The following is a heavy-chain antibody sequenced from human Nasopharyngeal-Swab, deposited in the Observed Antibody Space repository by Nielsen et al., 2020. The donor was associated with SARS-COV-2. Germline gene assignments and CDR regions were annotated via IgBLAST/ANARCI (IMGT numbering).Heavy chain of an antibody. CDR1: GYTFTSYG. CDR3: ARDGQYYGSGSYPRVYYYYGTDV. D-gene: IGHD3-10*01. J-gene: IGHJ6*02. Sequence: ASVKVSCKASGYTFTSYGISWVRQAPGQGLEWMGWISAYNGNTNYAQKLQGRVTMTTDTSTSTAYMELRSLGSDDTAVYYCARDGQYYGSGSYPRVYYYYGTDVWGQGTTVTVSS. V-gene: IGHV1-18*01. CDR2: ISAYNGNT.